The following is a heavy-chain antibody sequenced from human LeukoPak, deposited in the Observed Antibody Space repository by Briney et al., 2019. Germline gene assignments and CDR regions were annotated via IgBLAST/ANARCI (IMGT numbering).Heavy chain of an antibody. Sequence: WGTLSLSCAASGFTISSYGLSWVRQAPGKGLEWVLAISGSGGSTYYADSVKGRFTISRDNSKNTLYLQMNSLRAEDTAVYYCAKDARFTVTHFDYWGQGTLVTVSS. V-gene: IGHV3-23*01. CDR1: GFTISSYG. J-gene: IGHJ4*02. D-gene: IGHD4-17*01. CDR2: ISGSGGST. CDR3: AKDARFTVTHFDY.